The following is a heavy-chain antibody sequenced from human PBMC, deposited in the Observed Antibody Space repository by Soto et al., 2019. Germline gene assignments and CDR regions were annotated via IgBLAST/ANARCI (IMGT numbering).Heavy chain of an antibody. Sequence: GESLKISFKGSGYRFTNFWICWVRQMPGKGLEWMGIIYPGDSDIRYSPSFQGQVTISADKSINTAYLQWSSLKASDTAMYYCARQTGASDIWGQGTMVAVSS. CDR1: GYRFTNFW. CDR2: IYPGDSDI. CDR3: ARQTGASDI. V-gene: IGHV5-51*01. D-gene: IGHD1-1*01. J-gene: IGHJ3*02.